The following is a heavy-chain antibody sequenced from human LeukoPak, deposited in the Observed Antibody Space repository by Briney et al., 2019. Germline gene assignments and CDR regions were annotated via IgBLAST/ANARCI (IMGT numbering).Heavy chain of an antibody. Sequence: SETLSLTCTVSGGSISSSSYYWGWIRQPPGKGLEWIGNIYYSGSTYYNPSLKSRVTISVDTSKNQFSLKLSSVTAADTAVYYCARRGQWLVGRYFDYWGQGTLVTVSS. J-gene: IGHJ4*02. D-gene: IGHD6-19*01. CDR2: IYYSGST. V-gene: IGHV4-39*01. CDR3: ARRGQWLVGRYFDY. CDR1: GGSISSSSYY.